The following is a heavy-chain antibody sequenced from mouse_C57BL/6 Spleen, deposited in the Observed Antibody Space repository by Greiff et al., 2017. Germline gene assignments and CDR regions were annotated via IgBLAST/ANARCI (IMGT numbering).Heavy chain of an antibody. Sequence: EVQGVESGGGLVKPGGSLKLSCAASGFTFSDYGMHWVRQAPEKGLEWVAYISSGSSTIYSADTVKGRFTISRDNAKNNLFLQMTSLRSEDTAMYYCARGVDPMDYWGQGTSVTVSS. D-gene: IGHD1-1*02. CDR3: ARGVDPMDY. CDR2: ISSGSSTI. CDR1: GFTFSDYG. J-gene: IGHJ4*01. V-gene: IGHV5-17*01.